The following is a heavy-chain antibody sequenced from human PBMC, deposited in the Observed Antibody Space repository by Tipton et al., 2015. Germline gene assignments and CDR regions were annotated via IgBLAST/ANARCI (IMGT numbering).Heavy chain of an antibody. J-gene: IGHJ4*02. CDR3: AKKGSPGIAVSPGDH. V-gene: IGHV3-20*04. CDR1: GFIFDDYG. CDR2: IKWNGGTT. D-gene: IGHD6-19*01. Sequence: SLRLSCAASGFIFDDYGMNWVRQAPGKGLEWVSGIKWNGGTTDYADSVKGRFTISGDNAKNSLYLQMNSLRAEDTAVYYCAKKGSPGIAVSPGDHWGQGTLVTVSS.